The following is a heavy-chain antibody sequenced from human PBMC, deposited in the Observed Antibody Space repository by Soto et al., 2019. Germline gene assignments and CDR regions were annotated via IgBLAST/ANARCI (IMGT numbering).Heavy chain of an antibody. CDR2: IKEDGGEK. D-gene: IGHD6-19*01. J-gene: IGHJ5*02. V-gene: IGHV3-7*05. Sequence: EVQLVESGGGLVQPGGSLRLSCAASGFTFSTYWMAWVRQAPGKGLEWVANIKEDGGEKHYLESAEGRFTISRDNAKKSLYLGTSRLIAVDEAVYYCSRGSGWESGTWGQGTLVTVSS. CDR1: GFTFSTYW. CDR3: SRGSGWESGT.